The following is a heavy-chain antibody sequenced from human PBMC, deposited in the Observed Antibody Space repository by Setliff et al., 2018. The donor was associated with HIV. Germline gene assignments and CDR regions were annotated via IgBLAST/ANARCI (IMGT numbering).Heavy chain of an antibody. D-gene: IGHD3-3*01. J-gene: IGHJ3*02. CDR1: GFSVSSNY. Sequence: GGSLRLSCAASGFSVSSNYMSWVRQAPGKGLEWVASIKQDGSEKYYVDSVKGRFTISRDNAKKSMYLQMNSLRAEGTAVYYCARVALQFLEWPRGDAFDMWGQGTLVTVSS. V-gene: IGHV3-7*01. CDR3: ARVALQFLEWPRGDAFDM. CDR2: IKQDGSEK.